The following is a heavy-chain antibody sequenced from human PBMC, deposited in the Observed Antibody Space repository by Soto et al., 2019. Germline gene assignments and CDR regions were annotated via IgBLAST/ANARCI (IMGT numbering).Heavy chain of an antibody. CDR3: ARATQRGKKPRKQSTHDY. CDR2: INHSGST. CDR1: GGSFSGYY. J-gene: IGHJ4*02. D-gene: IGHD7-27*01. V-gene: IGHV4-34*01. Sequence: PSETLSLTCAVYGGSFSGYYWSWIRQPPGKGLEWIGEINHSGSTNYNPSLKSRVTISVDTSKNQFSLKLSSVTAADTAVYYCARATQRGKKPRKQSTHDYWGQGTLVTVSS.